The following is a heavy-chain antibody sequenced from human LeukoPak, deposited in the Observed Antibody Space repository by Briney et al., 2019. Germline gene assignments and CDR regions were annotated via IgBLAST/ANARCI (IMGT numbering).Heavy chain of an antibody. CDR1: GFTFSSYS. V-gene: IGHV3-43D*03. J-gene: IGHJ4*02. Sequence: GGSLRLSCAASGFTFSSYSMNWVRQAAGKGLEWVSLISWDGGSTYYADSVKGRFTISRDNSKNSLYLQMNSLRAEDTALYYCAKPHYDSSSYYDYWGQGTLVTVSS. CDR2: ISWDGGST. D-gene: IGHD3-22*01. CDR3: AKPHYDSSSYYDY.